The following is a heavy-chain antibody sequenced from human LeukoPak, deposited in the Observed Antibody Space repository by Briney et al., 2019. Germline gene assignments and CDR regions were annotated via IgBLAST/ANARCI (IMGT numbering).Heavy chain of an antibody. CDR1: GFTFSSYV. J-gene: IGHJ4*02. CDR2: ISGSGGST. D-gene: IGHD4-11*01. V-gene: IGHV3-23*01. Sequence: GGSLRLSCAASGFTFSSYVMSWVRQAPGKGLELVSAISGSGGSTYFADSVKGRFTISRDNSKTTLFLQMNSLRAEDTAVYYCAKTGAMATVTTRAALYFDYWGQGTLVTVSS. CDR3: AKTGAMATVTTRAALYFDY.